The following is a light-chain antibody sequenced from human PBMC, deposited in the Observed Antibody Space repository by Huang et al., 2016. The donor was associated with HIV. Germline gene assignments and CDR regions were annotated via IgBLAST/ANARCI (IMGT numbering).Light chain of an antibody. CDR1: QSVSGTY. CDR3: QQYGTSPPSLT. V-gene: IGKV3-20*01. Sequence: EIVLTQSPGTLSLSPGGRATLSCRASQSVSGTYFAWYQQNPGQAPRLLIYGTSIRATGIPDRCSGSGSATDFTLTISRLEPEDFAVYYCQQYGTSPPSLTFGGGTKVEIK. CDR2: GTS. J-gene: IGKJ4*01.